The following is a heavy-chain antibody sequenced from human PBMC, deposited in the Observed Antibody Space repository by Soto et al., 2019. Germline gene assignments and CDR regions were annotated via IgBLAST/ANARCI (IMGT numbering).Heavy chain of an antibody. J-gene: IGHJ6*03. CDR2: IYYSGST. V-gene: IGHV4-59*01. CDR1: GGSISSYY. D-gene: IGHD1-7*01. Sequence: SSETLSLTCPVSGGSISSYYWSWIRQPPGKGLEWIGYIYYSGSTNYNPSLKSRVTISVDTSKNQFSLKLSSVTAADTAVYYCARAELVYYYMDVWGKGTTVTVSS. CDR3: ARAELVYYYMDV.